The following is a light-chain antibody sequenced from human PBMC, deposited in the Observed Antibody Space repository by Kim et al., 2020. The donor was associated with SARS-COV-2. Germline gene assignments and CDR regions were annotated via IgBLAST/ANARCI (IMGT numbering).Light chain of an antibody. CDR2: DVS. Sequence: HAITISCTGTSSDVGGYNYVSWYQQHPGKAPKLMIYDVSNRPSGVSNRFSGSKSGNTASLTISGLQAEDEADYYCSSYTSSSTPYVFGTGTRSPS. J-gene: IGLJ1*01. CDR3: SSYTSSSTPYV. V-gene: IGLV2-14*03. CDR1: SSDVGGYNY.